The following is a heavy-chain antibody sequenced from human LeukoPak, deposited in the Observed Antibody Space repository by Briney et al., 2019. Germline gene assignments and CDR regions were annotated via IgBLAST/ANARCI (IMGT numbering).Heavy chain of an antibody. CDR2: IYPGDSST. D-gene: IGHD6-6*01. V-gene: IGHV5-51*01. CDR3: ARPNSSSLAFDY. Sequence: GESLKISCKDSGNPFSNSLIVCVRHMPGKGLEWMGIIYPGDSSTKYSPSFQGQVTISADKSISTAHLQWSSLKASDTVIYYCARPNSSSLAFDYWGQGTPVTVSS. CDR1: GNPFSNSL. J-gene: IGHJ4*02.